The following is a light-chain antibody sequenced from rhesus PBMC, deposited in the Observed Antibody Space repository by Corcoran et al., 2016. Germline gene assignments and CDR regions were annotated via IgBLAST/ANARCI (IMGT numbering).Light chain of an antibody. CDR2: KAS. V-gene: IGKV1-25*01. CDR1: QGISNN. J-gene: IGKJ2*01. CDR3: QHGYGILYR. Sequence: DIQMTQSPSSLSASVGDRVTITCRASQGISNNLTWYQQKPGKVPKLLIYKASTLQRWIPSRFSGSGSGTDFTRTSSSLQPEDFATYYCQHGYGILYRFGQGTKVEIK.